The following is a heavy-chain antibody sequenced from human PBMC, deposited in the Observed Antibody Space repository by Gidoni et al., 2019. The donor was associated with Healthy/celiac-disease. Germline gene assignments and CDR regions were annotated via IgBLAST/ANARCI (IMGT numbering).Heavy chain of an antibody. D-gene: IGHD3-22*01. V-gene: IGHV3-74*01. CDR2: INGDGSFT. CDR3: ASRNSGYLGY. J-gene: IGHJ4*02. CDR1: GFTFRSPW. Sequence: EVQLVESGGGLVQPGGSLRLACAAPGFTFRSPWMHWVRQAPGKGLVMVSRINGDGSFTDYAASVKGRFTISRDNAENTLYLQMNSLRAEDTAFYYCASRNSGYLGYWGQGILVTVSS.